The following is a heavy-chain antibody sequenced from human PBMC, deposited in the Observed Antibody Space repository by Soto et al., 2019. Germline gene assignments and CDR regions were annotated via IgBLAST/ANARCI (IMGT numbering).Heavy chain of an antibody. V-gene: IGHV1-8*01. J-gene: IGHJ4*02. D-gene: IGHD1-26*01. CDR3: ARGVSAGVDY. CDR2: MEPSTGTT. Sequence: ASVKVSCKASGYSFTSLDINWVRQTAGQGLEWMGWMEPSTGTTGCAQKFQGRVTMTRDTSINTAYMELTTLTSDDTAFYYCARGVSAGVDYWGQGTLVTVSS. CDR1: GYSFTSLD.